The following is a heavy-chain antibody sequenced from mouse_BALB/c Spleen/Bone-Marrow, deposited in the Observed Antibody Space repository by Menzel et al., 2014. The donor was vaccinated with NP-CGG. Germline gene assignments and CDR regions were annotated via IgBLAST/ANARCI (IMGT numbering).Heavy chain of an antibody. CDR3: ARQTYYDYDGYFDY. CDR1: GFTFSSYG. J-gene: IGHJ2*01. Sequence: VHVKQSGGDLVKPGGSLKLSRAASGFTFSSYGMSWVRQTPDKRLEWVATISSGGSYTYYPDSVKGRFTISRDNAKNTLYLQMSSLKSEDTAMYYCARQTYYDYDGYFDYWGQGTTLTVSS. CDR2: ISSGGSYT. V-gene: IGHV5-6*01. D-gene: IGHD2-4*01.